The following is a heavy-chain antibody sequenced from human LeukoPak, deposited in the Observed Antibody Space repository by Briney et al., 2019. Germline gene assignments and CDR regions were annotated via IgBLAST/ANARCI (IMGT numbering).Heavy chain of an antibody. CDR2: MNPNSGNS. V-gene: IGHV1-8*01. CDR1: GYTFTSYD. Sequence: ASVKVSCKASGYTFTSYDINWVRQATGQGLEWMGWMNPNSGNSGYAQKFQGRVTMTRNTSISTAYMELSSLRSEDTAVYCCARGYIAAGWSDYWGQGTLVTVSS. D-gene: IGHD6-13*01. CDR3: ARGYIAAGWSDY. J-gene: IGHJ4*02.